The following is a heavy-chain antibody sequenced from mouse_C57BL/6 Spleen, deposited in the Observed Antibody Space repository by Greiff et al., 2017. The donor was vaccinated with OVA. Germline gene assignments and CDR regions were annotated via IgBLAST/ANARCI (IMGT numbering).Heavy chain of an antibody. J-gene: IGHJ4*01. V-gene: IGHV5-4*03. CDR2: ISDGGSYT. Sequence: EVMLVESGGGLVKPGGSLKLSCAASGFTFSSYSMSWVRQTPEKRLEWVATISDGGSYTYYPDNVKGRFTISRDNAKNNLYLQMSHLKSEDTAMYYCARGGNFYAMDYWGQGTSVTASS. CDR1: GFTFSSYS. CDR3: ARGGNFYAMDY.